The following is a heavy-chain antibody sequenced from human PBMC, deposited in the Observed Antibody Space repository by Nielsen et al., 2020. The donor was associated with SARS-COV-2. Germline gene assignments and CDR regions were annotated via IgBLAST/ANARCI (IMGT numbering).Heavy chain of an antibody. V-gene: IGHV5-10-1*01. D-gene: IGHD4-17*01. J-gene: IGHJ3*02. Sequence: VRQMPGKGLEWMGRIDPSDSYTNYSPSFQGHVTISADKSISTAYLQWSSLKASDTAMYYCARKPNYGVAVDAFDIWGQGTMVTVSS. CDR2: IDPSDSYT. CDR3: ARKPNYGVAVDAFDI.